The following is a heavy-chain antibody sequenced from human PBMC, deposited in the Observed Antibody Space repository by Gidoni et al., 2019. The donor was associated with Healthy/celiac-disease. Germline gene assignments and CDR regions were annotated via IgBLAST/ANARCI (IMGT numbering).Heavy chain of an antibody. CDR2: IWYDGSNK. CDR1: GFTFSSYG. CDR3: AREILDGYCFDY. D-gene: IGHD3-22*01. V-gene: IGHV3-33*01. Sequence: QVQLVESGGGVVQPGRSLRLSWAASGFTFSSYGMHWVRQAPGKGLEWVAVIWYDGSNKYYADSVKGRFTISRDNSKNTLYLQMNSLRAEDTAVYYCAREILDGYCFDYWGQGTLVTVSS. J-gene: IGHJ4*02.